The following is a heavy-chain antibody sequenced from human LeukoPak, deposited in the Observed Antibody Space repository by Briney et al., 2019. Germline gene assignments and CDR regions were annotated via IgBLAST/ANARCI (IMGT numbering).Heavy chain of an antibody. CDR3: ANGEMLNDY. CDR2: IYHSGST. CDR1: GYSISSGYY. V-gene: IGHV4-38-2*01. Sequence: PSETLSLTCAVSGYSISSGYYWGWIRQPPGKGLEWIGSIYHSGSTYYNPSLKSRVTISVDTSKNQFSLKLSSVTAADTAVYYCANGEMLNDYWGQGTLVTVSS. D-gene: IGHD4-17*01. J-gene: IGHJ4*02.